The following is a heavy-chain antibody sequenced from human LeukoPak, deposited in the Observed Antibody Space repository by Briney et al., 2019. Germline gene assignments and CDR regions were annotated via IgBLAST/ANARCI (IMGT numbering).Heavy chain of an antibody. D-gene: IGHD4-11*01. CDR2: IWSDATNK. V-gene: IGHV3-33*01. CDR1: GFTLTHHA. J-gene: IGHJ4*02. CDR3: ARDVQRGFDYTNSLDY. Sequence: GGSLRLSCGASGFTLTHHAMHWVRQAPGKGLEWVAVIWSDATNKYYADSVKGRFAISRDDSNNMVYLQMNSLRVEDTAVYYCARDVQRGFDYTNSLDYWGQGTLVTVSS.